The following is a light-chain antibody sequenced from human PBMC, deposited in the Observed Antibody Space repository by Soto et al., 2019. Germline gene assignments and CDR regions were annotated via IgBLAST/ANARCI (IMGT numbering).Light chain of an antibody. J-gene: IGLJ1*01. Sequence: QSVLTQPASVSGSPGQSITISCTGTSSDVGGYNLVTWYQQHPGKSPELMIYEVSNRPSGVSNRFSGSKSGNTASLTISGLQAEDEADYYCSSYTSSSTLVFGTGTKVTVL. V-gene: IGLV2-14*02. CDR1: SSDVGGYNL. CDR3: SSYTSSSTLV. CDR2: EVS.